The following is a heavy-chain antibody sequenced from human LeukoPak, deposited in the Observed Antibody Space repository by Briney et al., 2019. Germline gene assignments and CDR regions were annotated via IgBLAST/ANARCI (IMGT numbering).Heavy chain of an antibody. V-gene: IGHV3-30*01. CDR3: ARDSGPFDY. D-gene: IGHD1-1*01. Sequence: PGGSLRLSCAASGFTFSSYAMHWVRQAPGKGLEWVAVISYDGSNKYYADSVKGRFTISRGNSKNTLYLQMNSLRAEDTAVYYCARDSGPFDYWGQGTLVTVSS. J-gene: IGHJ4*02. CDR1: GFTFSSYA. CDR2: ISYDGSNK.